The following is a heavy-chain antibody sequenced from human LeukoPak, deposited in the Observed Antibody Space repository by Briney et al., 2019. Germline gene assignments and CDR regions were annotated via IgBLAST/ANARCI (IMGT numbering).Heavy chain of an antibody. CDR3: ARGAPYDYVWGSPIFDY. CDR1: GFTFSSYW. Sequence: GGSLRLSCAASGFTFSSYWMSWVRQAPGKGLEWVANIKQDGSEKYYVDSVKGRFTISRDNAKNSLYLQMNSLRAEDTAVYYYARGAPYDYVWGSPIFDYWGQGTLVTVSS. J-gene: IGHJ4*02. CDR2: IKQDGSEK. V-gene: IGHV3-7*03. D-gene: IGHD3-16*01.